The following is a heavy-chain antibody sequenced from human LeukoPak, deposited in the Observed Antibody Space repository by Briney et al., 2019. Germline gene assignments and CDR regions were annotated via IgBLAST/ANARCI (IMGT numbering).Heavy chain of an antibody. Sequence: GGSLRLSCATSGFSFSSYAMTWVRQAPGKGLEWVSSISTSGRNTYYADSVKGRFTISRDNSKNTLYLQMNSLRAEDTAVYYCARVFGGPGTDILTGPLSRMDVWGQGTTVTVSS. CDR3: ARVFGGPGTDILTGPLSRMDV. CDR2: ISTSGRNT. J-gene: IGHJ6*02. CDR1: GFSFSSYA. D-gene: IGHD3-9*01. V-gene: IGHV3-23*01.